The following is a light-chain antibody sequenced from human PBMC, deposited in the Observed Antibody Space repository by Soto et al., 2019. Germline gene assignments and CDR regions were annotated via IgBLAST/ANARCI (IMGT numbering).Light chain of an antibody. CDR1: QSLLHIDGKTY. Sequence: DIVMTQTPLSLSVTPGQPASISCKSSQSLLHIDGKTYLYWYLQKSGRPPQLLISEVSNRFSGVPDRFSGSGSGTDFTLKISRVEAEDVGVYYCVQSTQLPSITFGQGTRLEIK. J-gene: IGKJ5*01. V-gene: IGKV2D-29*01. CDR2: EVS. CDR3: VQSTQLPSIT.